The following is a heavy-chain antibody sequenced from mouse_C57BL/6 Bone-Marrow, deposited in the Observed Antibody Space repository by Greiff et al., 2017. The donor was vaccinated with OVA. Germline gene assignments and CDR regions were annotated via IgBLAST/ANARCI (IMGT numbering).Heavy chain of an antibody. CDR1: GYTFTGYW. CDR3: ARLDHYYGCAY. CDR2: IYPGSGST. D-gene: IGHD1-2*01. J-gene: IGHJ3*01. V-gene: IGHV1-55*01. Sequence: QVQLKQPGAELVKPGASVKLSCKASGYTFTGYWINWVKQRPGQGLEWIGEIYPGSGSTNYNEKFKDKATLTADTSSSTAYMQLSSLTSEDSAVYYCARLDHYYGCAYWGQGTLVTVSA.